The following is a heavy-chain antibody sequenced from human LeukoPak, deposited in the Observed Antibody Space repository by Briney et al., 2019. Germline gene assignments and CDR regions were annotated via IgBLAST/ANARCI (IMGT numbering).Heavy chain of an antibody. CDR3: AKDIRYYYDSSGYYGGAFDI. Sequence: PGGSLRLSCGGSGFALKSYSLTWVRQAPGKGLEWVSGISWNSGSIGYADSVKGRFTISRDNAKNSLYLQMNSLRAEDTALYYCAKDIRYYYDSSGYYGGAFDIWGQGTMVTVSS. CDR2: ISWNSGSI. CDR1: GFALKSYS. D-gene: IGHD3-22*01. V-gene: IGHV3-9*01. J-gene: IGHJ3*02.